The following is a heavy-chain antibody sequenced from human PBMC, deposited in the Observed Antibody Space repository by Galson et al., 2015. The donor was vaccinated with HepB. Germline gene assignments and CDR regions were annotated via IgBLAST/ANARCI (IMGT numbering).Heavy chain of an antibody. D-gene: IGHD6-19*01. J-gene: IGHJ4*02. V-gene: IGHV3-23*01. CDR2: IGTRGGT. CDR3: AKGDSSAWPYCFDS. Sequence: SLRLSCAASGFTFSSYAMGWVRKAPGKGLELVSSIGTRGGTDYAAFVKGRFTISRDNSKNTLYLQMDSLSAEDTAIFYCAKGDSSAWPYCFDSLGQGTLVTVSS. CDR1: GFTFSSYA.